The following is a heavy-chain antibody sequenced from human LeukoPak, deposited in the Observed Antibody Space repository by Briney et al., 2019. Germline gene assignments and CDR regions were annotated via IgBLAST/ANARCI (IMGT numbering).Heavy chain of an antibody. D-gene: IGHD6-13*01. Sequence: GVPLRLPCAPSGFTFSSHSMNWVRQAPGKGLEWVSSISSSSSYIYYAHSVKGRFTISRDNAKTSLYLQMHSLRAEDTAVYYCARVEAAAGLSGAYYSYGMDVWGQGTTVTVSS. J-gene: IGHJ6*02. V-gene: IGHV3-21*01. CDR3: ARVEAAAGLSGAYYSYGMDV. CDR1: GFTFSSHS. CDR2: ISSSSSYI.